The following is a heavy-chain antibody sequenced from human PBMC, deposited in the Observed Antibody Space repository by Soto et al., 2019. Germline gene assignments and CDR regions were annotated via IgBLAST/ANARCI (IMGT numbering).Heavy chain of an antibody. CDR1: GGTFSSYS. D-gene: IGHD1-26*01. CDR2: IIPIFGTA. CDR3: ARDGGRHSGGIDY. Sequence: QVQLVQSGAEVKKPGSSVKVSCKASGGTFSSYSINWVRQAPGKGLEWMGEIIPIFGTANYAQKFQGRVRIIADESPSTAYMELSSRRSEDTAVYYCARDGGRHSGGIDYWGQGTLVTVSS. J-gene: IGHJ4*02. V-gene: IGHV1-69*01.